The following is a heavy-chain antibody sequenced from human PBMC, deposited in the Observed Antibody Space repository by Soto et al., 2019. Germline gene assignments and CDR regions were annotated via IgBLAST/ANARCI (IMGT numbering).Heavy chain of an antibody. Sequence: GESLTIAFNASGYSFTSYCIVWVRQMPGKGLEWMGIIYPDDSDTRYGPSFQGQVTISADKSSSTAYLQWSSLKVSDTAIYYCARHGSLLSVPNDRRFDNWGQRTRGTVSS. CDR2: IYPDDSDT. J-gene: IGHJ5*01. V-gene: IGHV5-51*01. CDR1: GYSFTSYC. D-gene: IGHD1-1*01. CDR3: ARHGSLLSVPNDRRFDN.